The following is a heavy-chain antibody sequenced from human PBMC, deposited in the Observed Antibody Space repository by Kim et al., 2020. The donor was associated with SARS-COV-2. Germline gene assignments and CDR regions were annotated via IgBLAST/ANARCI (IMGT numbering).Heavy chain of an antibody. Sequence: SETLSLTCTVSGGSLTSFYWSWIRLNPGRGLEWLGYVFYSGTTNYNPSLRGRITMSVDTSENQFSLKLASVTAADTAVYYCARERFSSGWYDYFDNW. V-gene: IGHV4-59*01. D-gene: IGHD6-19*01. CDR2: VFYSGTT. CDR1: GGSLTSFY. CDR3: ARERFSSGWYDYFDN. J-gene: IGHJ4*01.